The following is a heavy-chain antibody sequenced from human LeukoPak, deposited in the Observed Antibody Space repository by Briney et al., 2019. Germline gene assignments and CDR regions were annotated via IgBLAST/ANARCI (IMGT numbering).Heavy chain of an antibody. CDR2: INWNSGST. V-gene: IGHV3-20*01. J-gene: IGHJ4*02. Sequence: GGSLRLSCAASGFTFDVYGMSWVRHVPGKGLEWVSGINWNSGSTGYVDSVKGRFTISRDNAKKSLYLQMNSLRAEDTALYHCARGGGYSYEGDFDYWGQGTLVTVSS. CDR1: GFTFDVYG. CDR3: ARGGGYSYEGDFDY. D-gene: IGHD5-18*01.